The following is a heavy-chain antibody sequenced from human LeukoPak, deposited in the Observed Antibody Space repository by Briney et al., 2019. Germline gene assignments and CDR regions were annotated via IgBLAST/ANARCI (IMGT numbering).Heavy chain of an antibody. J-gene: IGHJ4*02. Sequence: APVKLCYKASGYTFTGYYMHWVRQAPGQGLEWMGWINPNSGGTNYAQKFQGRVTMTRDTSISTAYMELSRLRSDDTAVYYCARERTWIQLWSRNLDYWGQVIPVTVSS. CDR3: ARERTWIQLWSRNLDY. CDR1: GYTFTGYY. D-gene: IGHD5-18*01. V-gene: IGHV1-2*02. CDR2: INPNSGGT.